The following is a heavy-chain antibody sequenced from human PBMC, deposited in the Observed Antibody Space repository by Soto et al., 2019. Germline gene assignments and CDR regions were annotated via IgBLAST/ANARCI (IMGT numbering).Heavy chain of an antibody. Sequence: VQMVESGGGVVQPGKSLRLSCETSGFTFKFYGMHWVRQAPGKGLECVAVISHDGNTHYYADSVKGRFTISRDNSKNTLYLLMNSLRLDASSTYYCAKDRGGDCPDNICYFGAHYWGQGALVTVSS. CDR3: AKDRGGDCPDNICYFGAHY. D-gene: IGHD2-21*02. V-gene: IGHV3-30*18. J-gene: IGHJ4*02. CDR2: ISHDGNTH. CDR1: GFTFKFYG.